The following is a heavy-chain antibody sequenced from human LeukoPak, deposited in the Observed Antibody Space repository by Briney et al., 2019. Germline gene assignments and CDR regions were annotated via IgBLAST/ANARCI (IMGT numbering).Heavy chain of an antibody. CDR2: IIPIFGTA. CDR3: ARDRSLRELWLRNWFDP. D-gene: IGHD5-18*01. Sequence: SVKVSXKASGGTFRSYAISWVRQAPGQGLEWMGGIIPIFGTANYAQKFQGRVTITADESTSTAYMELSSLRSEDAAVYYCARDRSLRELWLRNWFDPWGQGTLVTVSS. V-gene: IGHV1-69*01. J-gene: IGHJ5*02. CDR1: GGTFRSYA.